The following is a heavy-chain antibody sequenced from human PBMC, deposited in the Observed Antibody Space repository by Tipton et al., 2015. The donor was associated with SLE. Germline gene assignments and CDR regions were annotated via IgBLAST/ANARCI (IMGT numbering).Heavy chain of an antibody. CDR3: ARGAYGSGSYYHNWFDP. CDR1: GFTFSSYA. J-gene: IGHJ5*02. Sequence: SLRLSCAASGFTFSSYAMHWVRQAPGKGLEWVAVISYDGSNKYYADSVKGRFTISRDNSKNTLYLQMNSLRAEDTAVYYCARGAYGSGSYYHNWFDPWGQRTLVTVSS. V-gene: IGHV3-30-3*01. D-gene: IGHD3-10*01. CDR2: ISYDGSNK.